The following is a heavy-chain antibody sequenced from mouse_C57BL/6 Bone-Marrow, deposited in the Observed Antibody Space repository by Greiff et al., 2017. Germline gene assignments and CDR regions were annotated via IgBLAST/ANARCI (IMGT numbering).Heavy chain of an antibody. CDR1: GYTFTSYW. CDR3: ARSRPYYGSGNSYYFDY. V-gene: IGHV1-64*01. J-gene: IGHJ2*01. Sequence: QVQLQQPGAELVKPGASVKLSCKASGYTFTSYWMHWVKQRPGQGLEWIGMIHPNSGSTNYNEKFKSKATLTVDKSSSTAYMQLSILTSEDSAVYYCARSRPYYGSGNSYYFDYWGQGTTLTVSS. D-gene: IGHD1-1*01. CDR2: IHPNSGST.